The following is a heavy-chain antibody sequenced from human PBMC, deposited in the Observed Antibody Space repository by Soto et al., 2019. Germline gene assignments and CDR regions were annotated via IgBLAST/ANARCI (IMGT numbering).Heavy chain of an antibody. CDR3: ARRTPRGAATPYYYYYGMDV. CDR2: INHSGST. CDR1: GGSFSGYY. Sequence: SETLSLTCAVHGGSFSGYYWSWIRQPPGKGLEWIGEINHSGSTNYNPSLKSRVTISVDTSKNQFSLKLSSVTAADTAVYYCARRTPRGAATPYYYYYGMDVWGQGTTVTVS. J-gene: IGHJ6*02. D-gene: IGHD2-15*01. V-gene: IGHV4-34*01.